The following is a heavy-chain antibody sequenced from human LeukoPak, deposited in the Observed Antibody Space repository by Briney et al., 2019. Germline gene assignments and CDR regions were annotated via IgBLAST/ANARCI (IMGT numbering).Heavy chain of an antibody. CDR3: ARDPPGSSWSGYYFDS. J-gene: IGHJ4*02. CDR2: MYYSGTT. V-gene: IGHV4-59*12. CDR1: GSSMNLYS. Sequence: SETLSLTCSVSGSSMNLYSWNWIRQSPGKGLEWIAYMYYSGTTNYNPSLENRAAISLDLSRHQFSLRLNSVTAADTAVYYCARDPPGSSWSGYYFDSWGRGTLVTVSS. D-gene: IGHD6-13*01.